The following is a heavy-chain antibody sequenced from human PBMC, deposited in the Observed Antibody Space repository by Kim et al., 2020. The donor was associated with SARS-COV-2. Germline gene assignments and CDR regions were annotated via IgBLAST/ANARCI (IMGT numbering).Heavy chain of an antibody. CDR3: ARGPTMVRGVTPDMDV. D-gene: IGHD3-10*01. J-gene: IGHJ6*02. V-gene: IGHV3-74*01. Sequence: SVKGRFTISRDNAKNTLYLQMNSLRAEDTAVYYCARGPTMVRGVTPDMDVWGQGTTVTVSS.